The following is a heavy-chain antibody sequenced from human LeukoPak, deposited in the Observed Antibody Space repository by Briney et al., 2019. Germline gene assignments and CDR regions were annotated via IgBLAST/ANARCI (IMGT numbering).Heavy chain of an antibody. V-gene: IGHV3-23*01. CDR1: GFSFNNYG. J-gene: IGHJ4*02. CDR2: ISGSGSNT. D-gene: IGHD3-22*01. Sequence: GGTLRLSCAASGFSFNNYGMSWVRQAPGKGLEWVSVISGSGSNTDYADSVKGRFIISRDNSKNTLYLQMNSLRAEDTAVYYCAKDRNYYDSSGYDYWGQGTLVTVSS. CDR3: AKDRNYYDSSGYDY.